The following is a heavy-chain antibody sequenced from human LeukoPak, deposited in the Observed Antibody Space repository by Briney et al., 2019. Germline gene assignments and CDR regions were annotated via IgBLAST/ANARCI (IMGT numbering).Heavy chain of an antibody. CDR1: GASISSYY. CDR2: IYTSGST. J-gene: IGHJ4*02. D-gene: IGHD3-22*01. Sequence: SETLSLTCTVSGASISSYYWSWIRQPAGKGLEWIGRIYTSGSTNYNPSLKSRVTMSVDTSKNQLSLKLSSVTAADTAVYYCARDTYYYDSSGPKYDYWGQGTLVTVSS. CDR3: ARDTYYYDSSGPKYDY. V-gene: IGHV4-4*07.